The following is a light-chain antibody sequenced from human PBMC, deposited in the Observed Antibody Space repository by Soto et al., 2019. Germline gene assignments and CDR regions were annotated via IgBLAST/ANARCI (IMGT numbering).Light chain of an antibody. CDR3: QQYDRSPWT. CDR2: RAS. Sequence: EIVLTQSPGTLSLSPGERATLSCRASQSITNSYLAWYQQKPGQAPRLLFYRASSRATGIPDRLRGSGSGPHFTLTISRLEPEDFAVYYCQQYDRSPWTFGQGTKVEIK. J-gene: IGKJ1*01. CDR1: QSITNSY. V-gene: IGKV3-20*01.